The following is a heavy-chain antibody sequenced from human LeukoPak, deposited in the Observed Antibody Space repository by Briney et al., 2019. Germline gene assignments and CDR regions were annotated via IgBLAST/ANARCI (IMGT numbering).Heavy chain of an antibody. V-gene: IGHV4-4*07. D-gene: IGHD3-10*01. CDR3: ARGAIYGSGNNWFDP. J-gene: IGHJ5*02. CDR1: GGSISSYY. CDR2: IYTSGST. Sequence: SETLSLTCTVSGGSISSYYWSWIRQPAGKGLEWIGRIYTSGSTNYNPSLKSRVTISVDTSKNQFSLKLSSVTAADTAVYYCARGAIYGSGNNWFDPWGQGTLVTVSS.